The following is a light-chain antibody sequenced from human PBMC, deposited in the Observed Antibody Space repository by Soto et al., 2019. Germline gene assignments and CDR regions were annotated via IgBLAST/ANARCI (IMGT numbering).Light chain of an antibody. CDR3: SSYTKTSTYV. CDR2: EVN. V-gene: IGLV2-14*01. J-gene: IGLJ1*01. CDR1: STDVGAYNY. Sequence: QSVLTQPASVSGSPGQSITISCTGASTDVGAYNYVSWYQQRPGKAPKRMIYEVNNRPSGVSDRFSGSKSDNTASLTISGLQAEDEADYYCSSYTKTSTYVFGSGTKVTVL.